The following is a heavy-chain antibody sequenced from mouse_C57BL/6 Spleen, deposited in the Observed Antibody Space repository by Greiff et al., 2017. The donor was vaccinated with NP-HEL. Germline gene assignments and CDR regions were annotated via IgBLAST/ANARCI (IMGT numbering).Heavy chain of an antibody. CDR3: APDGYYGFAY. J-gene: IGHJ3*01. V-gene: IGHV1-59*01. CDR1: GYTFTSYW. Sequence: QVQLQQPGAELVRPGTSVKLSCKASGYTFTSYWMHWVKQRPGQGLEWIGVIDPSDSFTNYNQKFKGKATLTVDTSSSTAYMQLSSLSSVDSAVYYCAPDGYYGFAYWGQGTLVTVSA. D-gene: IGHD2-3*01. CDR2: IDPSDSFT.